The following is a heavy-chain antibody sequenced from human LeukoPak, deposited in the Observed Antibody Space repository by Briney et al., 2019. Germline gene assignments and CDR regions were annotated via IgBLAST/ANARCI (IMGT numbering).Heavy chain of an antibody. V-gene: IGHV4-30-2*01. J-gene: IGHJ3*02. Sequence: SQTLSLTCTVSGGSISSGGYYWSWIRQPPGKGLEWIGYIYHSGSTYYNPSLKSRVTISVDRSKNQFSLKLSSVTAADTAVYYCARKYYDFWSGYYTGDAFDIWGQGTMVTVSS. D-gene: IGHD3-3*01. CDR2: IYHSGST. CDR3: ARKYYDFWSGYYTGDAFDI. CDR1: GGSISSGGYY.